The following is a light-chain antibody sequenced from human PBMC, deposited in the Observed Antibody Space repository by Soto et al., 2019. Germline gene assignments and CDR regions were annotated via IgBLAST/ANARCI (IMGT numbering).Light chain of an antibody. CDR3: ISYAGSNNWV. Sequence: QSVLTQPPSASESPGQSVTISCTGTSSDVGSYKYVSWYQQHPGKAPKLMIYEVSKRPSGVPDRFSGSKSGNTASLTVSGLRAEDEADYYCISYAGSNNWVFGGGTKVTVL. CDR2: EVS. V-gene: IGLV2-8*01. CDR1: SSDVGSYKY. J-gene: IGLJ3*02.